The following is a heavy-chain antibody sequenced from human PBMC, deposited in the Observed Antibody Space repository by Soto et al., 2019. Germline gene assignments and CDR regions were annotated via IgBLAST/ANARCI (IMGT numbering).Heavy chain of an antibody. CDR1: GYTFTSYA. Sequence: GASVKVSCKASGYTFTSYAMHWVRQAPGQGLEWMGGIIPIFGTANYAQKFQGRVTITADESTSTAYMELSSLRSEDTAVYYCAGPPELTRIYYYYGMDVWGQGTTVTVSS. V-gene: IGHV1-69*13. D-gene: IGHD1-7*01. CDR2: IIPIFGTA. CDR3: AGPPELTRIYYYYGMDV. J-gene: IGHJ6*02.